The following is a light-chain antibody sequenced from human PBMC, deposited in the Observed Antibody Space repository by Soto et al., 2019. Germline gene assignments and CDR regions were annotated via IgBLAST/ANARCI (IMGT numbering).Light chain of an antibody. CDR3: CSYARSYTWV. Sequence: QSALTQPASVSGSPRQSITISCTGTSSDVGDGDFVSWYQQRPGNAPKLMIYKVSNRPSGVSNRFSGSKSGNTASLTISGLQGEDEADYDCCSYARSYTWVFGGGTKLPVL. J-gene: IGLJ3*02. CDR1: SSDVGDGDF. V-gene: IGLV2-14*01. CDR2: KVS.